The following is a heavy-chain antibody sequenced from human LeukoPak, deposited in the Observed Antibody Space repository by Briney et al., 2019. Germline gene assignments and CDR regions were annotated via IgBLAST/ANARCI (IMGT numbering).Heavy chain of an antibody. D-gene: IGHD4-23*01. Sequence: SETLSLTCTVSGGSISSYYCSWIRQPPGKGLEWIGYIYYSGSTNYNPSLKSRVTISADTSKNQFSLKLSSVTAADTAVYYCARLSRTVGRDAFDIWGQGTMVTVSS. CDR1: GGSISSYY. V-gene: IGHV4-59*01. J-gene: IGHJ3*02. CDR3: ARLSRTVGRDAFDI. CDR2: IYYSGST.